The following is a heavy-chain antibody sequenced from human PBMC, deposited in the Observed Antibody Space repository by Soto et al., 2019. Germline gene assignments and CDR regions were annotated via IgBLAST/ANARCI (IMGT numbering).Heavy chain of an antibody. V-gene: IGHV4-59*01. D-gene: IGHD4-17*01. CDR2: IYYSGST. CDR3: ASRQYGDYDEGIYYYFMNV. CDR1: GGSISSYY. Sequence: SETLSLTCTVSGGSISSYYWSWIRQPPGKGLEWIGYIYYSGSTNYNPSLKSRVTISVDTSKNQFSLKLSSVTAADTAVYYCASRQYGDYDEGIYYYFMNVSGKGTPVTVSS. J-gene: IGHJ6*03.